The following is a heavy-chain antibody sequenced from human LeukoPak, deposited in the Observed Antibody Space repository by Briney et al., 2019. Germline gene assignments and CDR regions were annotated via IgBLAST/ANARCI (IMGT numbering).Heavy chain of an antibody. J-gene: IGHJ3*02. V-gene: IGHV3-30*18. D-gene: IGHD3-3*01. CDR2: ISYDGSNK. CDR1: GFTFSSYG. CDR3: AKGKAIFGVVNGAFDI. Sequence: GGSLRLSCAASGFTFSSYGMHWVRQAPGKGLEWVAVISYDGSNKYYADSVKGRFTISRDNSKNTLYLQMNSLRAEDTAVYYCAKGKAIFGVVNGAFDIWGQGTMVTVSS.